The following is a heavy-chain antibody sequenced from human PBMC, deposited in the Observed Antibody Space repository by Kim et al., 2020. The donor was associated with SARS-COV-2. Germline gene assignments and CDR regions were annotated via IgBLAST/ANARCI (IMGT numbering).Heavy chain of an antibody. J-gene: IGHJ4*02. D-gene: IGHD3-16*01. CDR3: ARGRGRGSLHPCDY. Sequence: YAQKFKDRVAVTSDTSTNTVYMELSSLGSDDTAVYYCARGRGRGSLHPCDYWGQGTLVTVSS. V-gene: IGHV1-46*01.